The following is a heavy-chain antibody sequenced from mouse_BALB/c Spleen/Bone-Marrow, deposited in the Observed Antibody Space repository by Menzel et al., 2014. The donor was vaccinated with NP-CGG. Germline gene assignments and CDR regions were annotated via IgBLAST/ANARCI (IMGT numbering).Heavy chain of an antibody. CDR1: GYTFTSYW. J-gene: IGHJ2*01. Sequence: VHLVESGAELAKPGASVKMSCKASGYTFTSYWMHWVKQRPGQGLEWIGYINPSTGYTEYNQKFKDKATLTADKSSSTAYMQLSSLTSEDSAVYYCARSRTGTYFDYWGHATTLT. D-gene: IGHD4-1*01. CDR3: ARSRTGTYFDY. V-gene: IGHV1-7*01. CDR2: INPSTGYT.